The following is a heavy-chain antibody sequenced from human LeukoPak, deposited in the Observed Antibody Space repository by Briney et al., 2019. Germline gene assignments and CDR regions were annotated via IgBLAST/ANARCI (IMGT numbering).Heavy chain of an antibody. CDR2: ISSSSSYI. CDR3: ARVDWAPYDSSGYQGNYFDY. CDR1: GFTFSSYS. D-gene: IGHD3-22*01. Sequence: GGSLRLSCAASGFTFSSYSMNWVRQAPGKGLEWVSSISSSSSYIYYADSVKGRFTISRDNAKNSLYLQMNSLRAEDTAVYYCARVDWAPYDSSGYQGNYFDYWGQGTLVTVSS. J-gene: IGHJ4*02. V-gene: IGHV3-21*01.